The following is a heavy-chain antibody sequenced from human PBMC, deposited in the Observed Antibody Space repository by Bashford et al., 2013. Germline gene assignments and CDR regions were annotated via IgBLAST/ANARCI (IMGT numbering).Heavy chain of an antibody. D-gene: IGHD3-3*01. CDR1: GFTFSSYN. CDR2: ITSSSDTI. CDR3: ARAADYWRWMDV. J-gene: IGHJ6*02. Sequence: GSLRLSCAASGFTFSSYNMNWVRQAPGKGLEWISYITSSSDTIYYADSVKGRFTISRDNAKNSLYLQMSSLRDEDTAVYYCARAADYWRWMDVVGPRDHGHRLL. V-gene: IGHV3-48*02.